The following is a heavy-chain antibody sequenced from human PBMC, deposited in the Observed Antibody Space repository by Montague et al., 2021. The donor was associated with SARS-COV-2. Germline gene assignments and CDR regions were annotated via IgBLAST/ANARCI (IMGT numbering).Heavy chain of an antibody. CDR3: ARRGTGNYEILDY. V-gene: IGHV4-59*01. Sequence: ETLSLTCTISGGSMRRYYWTWIRQLPGKELEWIGSIYDSGGARYNPSLKSRVSISVDASKNQSSLRVTTVTAADTAVYFCARRGTGNYEILDYWGQGILVTVSS. D-gene: IGHD3-3*01. CDR2: IYDSGGA. CDR1: GGSMRRYY. J-gene: IGHJ4*02.